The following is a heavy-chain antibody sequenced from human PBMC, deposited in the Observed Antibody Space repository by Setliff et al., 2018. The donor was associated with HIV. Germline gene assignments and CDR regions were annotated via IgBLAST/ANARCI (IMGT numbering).Heavy chain of an antibody. CDR3: TRDHRFVDRYPDW. CDR2: IYYSGRT. J-gene: IGHJ4*02. Sequence: SETLSLTCTFSGGSISSGAYYWGWIRQPPGKGLEWIGSIYYSGRTYYNPSLKSRLTISVDTSKNHFSLTLNSVTAADTAVYYCTRDHRFVDRYPDWWGQGTLVTVSS. V-gene: IGHV4-39*02. D-gene: IGHD3-9*01. CDR1: GGSISSGAYY.